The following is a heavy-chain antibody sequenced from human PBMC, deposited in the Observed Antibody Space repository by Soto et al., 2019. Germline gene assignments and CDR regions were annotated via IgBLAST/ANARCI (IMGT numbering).Heavy chain of an antibody. Sequence: ESGPTLVNPTQTLTLTCTFSGFSLSTSGMCVSWIRQPPGKALEWLALIDWDDDEYYSTSLKTRLTISKDTSKNQVVLTMTNMDPVDTATYYCARSYYYDSSGYYYFDYWGQGTLVTVSS. CDR2: IDWDDDE. J-gene: IGHJ4*02. V-gene: IGHV2-70*01. CDR3: ARSYYYDSSGYYYFDY. CDR1: GFSLSTSGMC. D-gene: IGHD3-22*01.